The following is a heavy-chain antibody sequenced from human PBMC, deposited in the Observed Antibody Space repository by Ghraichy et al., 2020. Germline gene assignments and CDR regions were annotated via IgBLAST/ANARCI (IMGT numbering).Heavy chain of an antibody. J-gene: IGHJ4*02. CDR1: GFTFSNYA. D-gene: IGHD3-22*01. CDR3: AKDSSGYHYFDY. CDR2: ISGSGGST. V-gene: IGHV3-23*01. Sequence: GGSLRLSCAASGFTFSNYAMSWVRLAPGKGLEWVSGISGSGGSTYYADSVKGRFTISRDNPKNTLYLQMNSLRAEDTALYYCAKDSSGYHYFDYWGQGTLVTVSS.